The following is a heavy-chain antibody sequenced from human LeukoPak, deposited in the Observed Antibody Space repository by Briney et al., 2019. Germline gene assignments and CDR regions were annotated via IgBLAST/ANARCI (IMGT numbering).Heavy chain of an antibody. V-gene: IGHV3-23*01. CDR2: VNADGGNT. J-gene: IGHJ4*02. CDR1: GFTFDNYR. CDR3: TKRVKYGATGHHFAN. D-gene: IGHD1-14*01. Sequence: GGSLRLSCAASGFTFDNYRMSWVRQAPGKGLEWVSTVNADGGNTYYADSVKGRFTISRDNSKSTLILQMNSLRVEDTALYYCTKRVKYGATGHHFANGGQGTLVTVSS.